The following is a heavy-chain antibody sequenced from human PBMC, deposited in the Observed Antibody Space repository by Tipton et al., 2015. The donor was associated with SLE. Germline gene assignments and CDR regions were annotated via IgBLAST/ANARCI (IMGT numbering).Heavy chain of an antibody. V-gene: IGHV4-59*08. CDR3: ARQVSDSGWYEEYYFDS. J-gene: IGHJ4*02. Sequence: TLSLTCTVSGDSISSYHWSWIRQPPGKGLEWIGYIYYSGSTNYNPSLKSRVTTSGDTSKNQFSLKLSSVTAADTAVYYCARQVSDSGWYEEYYFDSWGQGTPVTVSS. CDR2: IYYSGST. D-gene: IGHD6-19*01. CDR1: GDSISSYH.